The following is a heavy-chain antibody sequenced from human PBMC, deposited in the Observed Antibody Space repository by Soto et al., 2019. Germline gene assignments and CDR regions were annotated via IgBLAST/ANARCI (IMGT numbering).Heavy chain of an antibody. J-gene: IGHJ4*02. V-gene: IGHV3-23*01. CDR1: GFSFSNYADYA. Sequence: DVQLLESGGGLVQPGGSLRLSCAASGFSFSNYADYAMSWVRQAPGKGLEWVSVISGPGDNTYYADSVKGHFTISRDNSNTTLYLQMTSLRAEDTAVYYCAKAQSAYSYGFYDYWGQGTLVTVSS. CDR3: AKAQSAYSYGFYDY. CDR2: ISGPGDNT. D-gene: IGHD5-18*01.